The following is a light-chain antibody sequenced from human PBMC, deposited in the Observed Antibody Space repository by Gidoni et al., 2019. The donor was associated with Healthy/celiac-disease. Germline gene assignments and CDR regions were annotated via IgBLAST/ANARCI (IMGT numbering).Light chain of an antibody. CDR3: QSYDSSTHWV. CDR2: EYN. J-gene: IGLJ3*02. Sequence: NFMLTQPHSVSESPGKPVTISCTRSRGSIASNYVQWYQHRPVSSPNTVIYEYNQRPSGFPDRFSGSIDSSSNSASLTISGLKTEDEADYYCQSYDSSTHWVFGGGTKLTVL. V-gene: IGLV6-57*01. CDR1: RGSIASNY.